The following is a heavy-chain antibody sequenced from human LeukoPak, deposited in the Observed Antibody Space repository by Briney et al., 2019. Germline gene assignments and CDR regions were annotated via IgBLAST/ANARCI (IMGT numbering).Heavy chain of an antibody. Sequence: GSLRLSCAASGFTFSSYSMNWVRQAPGKGLEWIGSIYYSGSTYYNPSLKSRVTISVDTSKNQFSLKLSSVTAADTAVYYCARGGNYDFWSGYFYYFDYWGQGTLVTVSS. CDR3: ARGGNYDFWSGYFYYFDY. D-gene: IGHD3-3*01. V-gene: IGHV4-39*07. CDR2: IYYSGST. CDR1: GFTFSSYS. J-gene: IGHJ4*02.